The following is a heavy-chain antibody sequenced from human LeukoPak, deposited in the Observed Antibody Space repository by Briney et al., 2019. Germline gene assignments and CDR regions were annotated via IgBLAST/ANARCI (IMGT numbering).Heavy chain of an antibody. CDR3: ASHGSVTGARSYWYFDL. Sequence: GGSLRLSCAASGFTFSSYGMSWVRQAPGKGLEWVSGISGSGGRTYFADSVKGRFTISRDNSKNTLYLQMNSLRAEDTAVYYCASHGSVTGARSYWYFDLWGRGTLVTVSS. J-gene: IGHJ2*01. V-gene: IGHV3-23*01. CDR1: GFTFSSYG. CDR2: ISGSGGRT. D-gene: IGHD6-19*01.